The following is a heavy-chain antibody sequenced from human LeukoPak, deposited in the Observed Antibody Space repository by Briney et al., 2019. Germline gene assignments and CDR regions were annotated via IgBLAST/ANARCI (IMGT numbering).Heavy chain of an antibody. V-gene: IGHV4-4*09. J-gene: IGHJ6*03. D-gene: IGHD3-22*01. Sequence: SETLSLTCTVSGGSISGYFGSWIRQASGKGLERIGYIHTIYTSETIYNPSLKSRVSMSVDTSKNQFSLNLSSVTAADTAVYYCARGLRDEERYYKYYYMDVWGKGTTVTVSS. CDR1: GGSISGYF. CDR3: ARGLRDEERYYKYYYMDV. CDR2: IHTIYTSET.